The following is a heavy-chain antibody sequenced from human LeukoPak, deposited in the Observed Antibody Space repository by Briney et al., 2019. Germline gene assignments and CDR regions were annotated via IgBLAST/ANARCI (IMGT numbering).Heavy chain of an antibody. CDR2: MNPNSGNT. V-gene: IGHV1-8*01. CDR1: GYTFTSYD. CDR3: ARVPQWLVLRYFDY. J-gene: IGHJ4*02. D-gene: IGHD6-19*01. Sequence: GASVKVSCKASGYTFTSYDINWVRQATGQGLEWMGWMNPNSGNTGYAQKLQGRVTMTRNTSISTAYMELSSLRSEDTAVYYCARVPQWLVLRYFDYWGQGTLVTVSS.